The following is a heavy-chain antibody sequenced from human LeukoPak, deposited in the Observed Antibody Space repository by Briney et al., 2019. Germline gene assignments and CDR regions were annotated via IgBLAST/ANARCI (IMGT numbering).Heavy chain of an antibody. CDR1: GGTFSSYA. V-gene: IGHV1-69*05. Sequence: ASVKVSCKASGGTFSSYAISWVRQAPGQGLEWMGGIIPIFGTANYARKFQGRVTITTDESTSTAYMELSSLRSEDTAVYYCARGDSSSWANWFDPWGQGTLVTVSS. CDR2: IIPIFGTA. D-gene: IGHD6-13*01. CDR3: ARGDSSSWANWFDP. J-gene: IGHJ5*02.